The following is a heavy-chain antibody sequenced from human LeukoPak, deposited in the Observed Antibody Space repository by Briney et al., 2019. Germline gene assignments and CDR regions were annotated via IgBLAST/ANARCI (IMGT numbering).Heavy chain of an antibody. Sequence: SETLSLTCTVSGGSISSYYWSWIRQHPGKGLEWIGYIYYSGSTYYNPSLKSRVTISVDTSKNQFSLKLSSVTAADTAVYYCARERGILTGYSFDYWGQGTLVTVSS. CDR2: IYYSGST. CDR1: GGSISSYY. D-gene: IGHD3-9*01. J-gene: IGHJ4*02. CDR3: ARERGILTGYSFDY. V-gene: IGHV4-59*06.